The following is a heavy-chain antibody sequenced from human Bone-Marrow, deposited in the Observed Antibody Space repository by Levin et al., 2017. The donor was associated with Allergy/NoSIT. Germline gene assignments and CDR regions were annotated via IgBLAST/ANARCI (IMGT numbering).Heavy chain of an antibody. CDR1: GYTFTGYY. V-gene: IGHV1-2*06. D-gene: IGHD6-6*01. CDR3: ATPESPEYSSSPGLDY. CDR2: INPNSGGT. Sequence: ASVKVPCKASGYTFTGYYMHWVRQAPGQGLEWMGRINPNSGGTNYAQKFQGRVTMTRDTSISTAYMELSRLRSDDTAVYYCATPESPEYSSSPGLDYWGQGTLVTVSS. J-gene: IGHJ4*02.